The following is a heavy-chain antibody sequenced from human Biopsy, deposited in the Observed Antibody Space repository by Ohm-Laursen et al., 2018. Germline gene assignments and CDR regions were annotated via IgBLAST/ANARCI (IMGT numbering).Heavy chain of an antibody. CDR3: GNEVHGRDY. V-gene: IGHV4-34*01. CDR2: INQAGTT. CDR1: GNPFSDYQ. Sequence: TLSLTCAVFGNPFSDYQWSWIRQPPGKGLEWIGQINQAGTTNYNPSLKSRVSISADASKYEFSLRLTSVTAADTAVYLCGNEVHGRDYWGLGAQVTVSS. D-gene: IGHD2-15*01. J-gene: IGHJ4*02.